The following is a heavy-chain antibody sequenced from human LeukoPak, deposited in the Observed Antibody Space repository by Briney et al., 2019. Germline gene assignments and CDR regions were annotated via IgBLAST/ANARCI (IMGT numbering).Heavy chain of an antibody. CDR3: ARSVVVPAAIIYAFDI. Sequence: SETLSLTCTVSGGSISSSSYYWGWIRQPPGKGLEWIGSIYYSGSTYYNPSLKSRVTISVDTSKNQFSLKLSSVTAADTAVYYCARSVVVPAAIIYAFDIWGQGTMVTVSS. D-gene: IGHD2-2*02. CDR2: IYYSGST. V-gene: IGHV4-39*01. J-gene: IGHJ3*02. CDR1: GGSISSSSYY.